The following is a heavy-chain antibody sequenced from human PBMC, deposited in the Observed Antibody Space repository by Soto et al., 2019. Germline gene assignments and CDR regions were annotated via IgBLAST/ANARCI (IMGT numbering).Heavy chain of an antibody. CDR1: GGTFSSYT. Sequence: ASVKVSCKASGGTFSSYTISWVRQAPGQGLEWMGWISAYNGNTNYAQKLQGRVTMTTDTSTSTAYMELRSLRSDDTAVYYCARVELTGYYALDYWGQGTLVTVSS. V-gene: IGHV1-18*01. J-gene: IGHJ4*02. D-gene: IGHD3-9*01. CDR3: ARVELTGYYALDY. CDR2: ISAYNGNT.